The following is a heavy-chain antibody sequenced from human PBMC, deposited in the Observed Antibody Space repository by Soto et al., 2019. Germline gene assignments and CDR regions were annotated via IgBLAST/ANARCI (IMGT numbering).Heavy chain of an antibody. Sequence: PSETLSLTCTVSGGSIRSYYWSWVRQLPGKGLEWIGYISYSGSTKYNPSLKSRVTISVDTSMNQFSLKLSTVTAADTAVYYCTRDSTSGEKDYWGRGALVTVSS. CDR3: TRDSTSGEKDY. CDR1: GGSIRSYY. J-gene: IGHJ4*02. V-gene: IGHV4-59*01. CDR2: ISYSGST. D-gene: IGHD2-15*01.